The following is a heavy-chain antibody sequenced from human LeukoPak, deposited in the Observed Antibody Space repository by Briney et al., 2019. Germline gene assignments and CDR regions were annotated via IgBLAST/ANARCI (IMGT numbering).Heavy chain of an antibody. V-gene: IGHV1-8*02. D-gene: IGHD2/OR15-2a*01. Sequence: GASVKVSCKPSVYTFTSYDVNWVRQATGQGLEWMGWMNPNSGNTGYAQKFQGRIIMTSSASIGTAYMELSSLTPEDTAVYYCARGIVGDYWGQGTPVTVSS. J-gene: IGHJ4*02. CDR1: VYTFTSYD. CDR2: MNPNSGNT. CDR3: ARGIVGDY.